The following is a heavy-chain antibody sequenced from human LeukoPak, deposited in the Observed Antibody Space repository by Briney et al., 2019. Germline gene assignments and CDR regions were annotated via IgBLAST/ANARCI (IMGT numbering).Heavy chain of an antibody. J-gene: IGHJ6*03. Sequence: GESLKISCKGSGYIFTSYWIGWVRQMPGKGLEWMGIIYPGDSDTRYSPSFQGQVTISADKSISTAYLQWSSLKASDTAMYYCARQYYYGSGSYYRYYYYYYMDVWGKGTTVTVSS. CDR2: IYPGDSDT. V-gene: IGHV5-51*01. CDR1: GYIFTSYW. CDR3: ARQYYYGSGSYYRYYYYYYMDV. D-gene: IGHD3-10*01.